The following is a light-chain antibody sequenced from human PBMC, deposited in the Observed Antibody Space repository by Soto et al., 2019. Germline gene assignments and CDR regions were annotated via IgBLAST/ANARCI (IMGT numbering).Light chain of an antibody. Sequence: DIQMTQSPSSLSASIGDRVTITCRASQTISSYLNWYQQKPGKAPKLLIYAASSLQSGVPSRFSGSGSGTDFTLIISSLQPEDFATYYCQQSYSTPPTLGQGTQVDMK. J-gene: IGKJ1*01. CDR1: QTISSY. CDR3: QQSYSTPPT. V-gene: IGKV1-39*01. CDR2: AAS.